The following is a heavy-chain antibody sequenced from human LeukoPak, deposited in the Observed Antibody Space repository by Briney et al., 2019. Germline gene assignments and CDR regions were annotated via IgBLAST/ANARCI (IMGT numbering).Heavy chain of an antibody. CDR3: ATTGWDGLTTFDY. CDR1: GFTFDDYT. D-gene: IGHD1-14*01. V-gene: IGHV3-43*01. J-gene: IGHJ4*02. Sequence: PGGSLRLSCAASGFTFDDYTMHWVRQAPGKGLEWVSLISWDGGSTYYADSVKGRFTISRDNSKNSLYLQMNSLRAEDTAVYYCATTGWDGLTTFDYWGQGTLVTVSS. CDR2: ISWDGGST.